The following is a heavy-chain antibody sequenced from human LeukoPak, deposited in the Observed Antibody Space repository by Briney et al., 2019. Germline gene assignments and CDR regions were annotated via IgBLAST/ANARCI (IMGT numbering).Heavy chain of an antibody. D-gene: IGHD3-22*01. Sequence: GGSLRLSCAASGFAFSSYAMHWVRQAPGKGLEWVAVISYDGSNKYYADSVKGRFTISRDNSKNTLYLQMNSLRAEDTAVYYCAKDRDYYDSSGYYLYWGQGTLVTVSS. CDR1: GFAFSSYA. CDR2: ISYDGSNK. V-gene: IGHV3-30*04. J-gene: IGHJ4*02. CDR3: AKDRDYYDSSGYYLY.